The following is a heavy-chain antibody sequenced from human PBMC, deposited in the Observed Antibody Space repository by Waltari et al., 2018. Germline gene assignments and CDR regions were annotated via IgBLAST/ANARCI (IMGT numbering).Heavy chain of an antibody. CDR1: GLHLTDLS. CDR3: ATDHHRQSGYDI. D-gene: IGHD5-12*01. V-gene: IGHV1-24*01. Sequence: QVQWEQSGGGVKKPGASATGSCKGSGLHLTDLSMHWVRQAPGKGLEWMGGYDPETAEVIYAQSFQGRVTMTEDTSSETAHMELSSLTSEDTAVYYCATDHHRQSGYDIWGQGTLVTVSS. J-gene: IGHJ4*02. CDR2: YDPETAEV.